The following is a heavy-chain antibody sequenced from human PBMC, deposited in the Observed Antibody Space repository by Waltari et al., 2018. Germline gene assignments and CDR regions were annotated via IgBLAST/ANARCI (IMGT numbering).Heavy chain of an antibody. V-gene: IGHV5-51*01. D-gene: IGHD3-10*01. CDR2: IYPGDSDT. J-gene: IGHJ3*02. CDR1: GYSFTSYW. CDR3: ARCGSYYGSGNYRAQDPAVAFDI. Sequence: EVQLVQSGAEVKKPGESLKISCKGSGYSFTSYWIGWVRQMPGKGLEWMGIIYPGDSDTSYSPSFQGQVTISADKSISTAYLQWSSLKASDTAMYYCARCGSYYGSGNYRAQDPAVAFDIWGQGTMVTVSS.